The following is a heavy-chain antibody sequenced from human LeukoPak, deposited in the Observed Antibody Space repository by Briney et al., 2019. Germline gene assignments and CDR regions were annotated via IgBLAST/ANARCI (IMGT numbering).Heavy chain of an antibody. CDR1: GESFSGYY. J-gene: IGHJ6*03. CDR3: ARGYYYYYMDV. V-gene: IGHV4-34*01. Sequence: SETLSLTCAVYGESFSGYYWSWIRQPPGKGLEWIGEINHSGSTNYNPSLKSRVTISVDTSKNQFSLKLSSVTAADTAVYYCARGYYYYYMDVWGKGTTVTVSS. CDR2: INHSGST.